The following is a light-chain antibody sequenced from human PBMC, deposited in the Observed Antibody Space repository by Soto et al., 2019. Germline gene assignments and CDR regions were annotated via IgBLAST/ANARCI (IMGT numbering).Light chain of an antibody. J-gene: IGLJ3*02. CDR1: SSNIGTNY. CDR3: GTWDSRLGNWV. CDR2: DNN. V-gene: IGLV1-51*01. Sequence: QSVLTQPPSVSAAPGQKVTISCSGRSSNIGTNYVSWYQQLPGTAPRLLIYDNNKRPSGIPDRFSGSKSGTSATLGITGLQTGDEADYYCGTWDSRLGNWVFGGGTKVTVL.